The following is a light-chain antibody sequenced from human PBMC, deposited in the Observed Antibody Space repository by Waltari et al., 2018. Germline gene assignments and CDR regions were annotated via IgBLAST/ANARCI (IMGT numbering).Light chain of an antibody. CDR2: KAS. CDR1: QSISSW. CDR3: QQYNGYWT. Sequence: DIQMTQSPSTLSASVGDRVTITCRARQSISSWLAWYQQKPGTAPKLLIYKASTLESGVPSRFSGSGSGTEFTLTINRLQPDDFATYYCQQYNGYWTFGQGTKVEIK. J-gene: IGKJ1*01. V-gene: IGKV1-5*03.